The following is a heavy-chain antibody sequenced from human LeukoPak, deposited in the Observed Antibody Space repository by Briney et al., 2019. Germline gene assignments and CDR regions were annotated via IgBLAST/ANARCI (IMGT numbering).Heavy chain of an antibody. CDR3: TGRFLEGDDAFDI. V-gene: IGHV3-15*01. J-gene: IGHJ3*02. Sequence: PGGSLRLSCAASGFTFSSYAMSWVRQAPGKGLEWVGRIKSNSDGGATDYAAPVKGRFIFSRDDSKDTLYLQMNSLKTEDTAVYYCTGRFLEGDDAFDIWGRGTMVTVSS. CDR2: IKSNSDGGAT. CDR1: GFTFSSYA. D-gene: IGHD3-3*01.